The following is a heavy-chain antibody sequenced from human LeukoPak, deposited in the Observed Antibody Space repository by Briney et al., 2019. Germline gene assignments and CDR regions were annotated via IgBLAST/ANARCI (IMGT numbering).Heavy chain of an antibody. V-gene: IGHV3-23*01. D-gene: IGHD6-13*01. Sequence: PGGSLRLSWAASGFTFSRYAMAWCRQAPGEGLEWVSAISASGGSTYYAGSVKGRFTISRDNSKNTLYLQMNGLRAEDTAVYYCAKECQQSTSSSWYGIDYWGQGTLVTVSS. J-gene: IGHJ4*02. CDR3: AKECQQSTSSSWYGIDY. CDR2: ISASGGST. CDR1: GFTFSRYA.